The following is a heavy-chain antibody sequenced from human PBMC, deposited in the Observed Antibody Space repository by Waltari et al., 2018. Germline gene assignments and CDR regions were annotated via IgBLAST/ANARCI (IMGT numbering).Heavy chain of an antibody. D-gene: IGHD1-26*01. CDR3: AKDMGGSYYQGGNFDY. Sequence: EVQLVESGGGLVQPGRSLRLSCAASGFTFDDYAMHWVRQAPGKGLEWVSGISWNSGSIGYADSVKGRFTISSDNAKNSLYLQMNSLRAEDTALYYCAKDMGGSYYQGGNFDYWGQGTLVTVSS. J-gene: IGHJ4*02. CDR2: ISWNSGSI. CDR1: GFTFDDYA. V-gene: IGHV3-9*01.